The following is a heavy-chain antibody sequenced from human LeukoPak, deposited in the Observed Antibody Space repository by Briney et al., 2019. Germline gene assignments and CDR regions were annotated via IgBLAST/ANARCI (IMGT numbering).Heavy chain of an antibody. J-gene: IGHJ4*02. V-gene: IGHV4-34*01. CDR1: GGSFSGYY. CDR2: INHSGST. CDR3: ADGVVITK. D-gene: IGHD3-22*01. Sequence: SETLSLTCAVYGGSFSGYYWSWIRQPPGKGLEGIGEINHSGSTNYNPSLKSRVTISVDTSKNQFSLKLSSVTAADTAVYYCADGVVITKWGQGTLVTVSS.